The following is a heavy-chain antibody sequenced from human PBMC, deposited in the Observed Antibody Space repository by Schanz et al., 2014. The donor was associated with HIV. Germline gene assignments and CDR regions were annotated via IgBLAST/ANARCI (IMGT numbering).Heavy chain of an antibody. CDR1: GFSFTTYA. J-gene: IGHJ4*02. CDR3: AKGPNKFGSGTSD. Sequence: QVQLVESGEALVQPGGSLRISCAASGFSFTTYALHWVRQAPGKGLEWVAVIWYDGSNKYYADSVKGRFTISRDNSKNTLYLQMNSLGAEDTAVYYCAKGPNKFGSGTSDWGQGTLVTVSS. V-gene: IGHV3-33*06. CDR2: IWYDGSNK. D-gene: IGHD3-10*01.